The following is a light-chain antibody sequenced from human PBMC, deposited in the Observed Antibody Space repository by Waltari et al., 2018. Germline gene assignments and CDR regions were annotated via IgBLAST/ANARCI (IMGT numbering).Light chain of an antibody. V-gene: IGKV3-11*01. Sequence: DIVLTQSPATLSLSPGDRAPLSCRASQYINADLAWYQQKPGQAPRLFVYDASNRATGIPARVSGSGSGTDFTLTISSLDPEDSAVYYCAQRNDWPITFGQGTRVEIK. CDR1: QYINAD. CDR3: AQRNDWPIT. CDR2: DAS. J-gene: IGKJ5*01.